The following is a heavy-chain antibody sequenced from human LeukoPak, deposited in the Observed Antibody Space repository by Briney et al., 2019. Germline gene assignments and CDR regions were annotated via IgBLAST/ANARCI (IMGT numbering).Heavy chain of an antibody. CDR2: IYYSGST. CDR3: ASNWGYYYYGMDV. CDR1: GGSISSYY. D-gene: IGHD7-27*01. V-gene: IGHV4-59*01. J-gene: IGHJ6*02. Sequence: SETLSLTCTVSGGSISSYYWSWIRQPPGKGLEWIGCIYYSGSTNYNPSLKSRVTISVDTSKNQFSLKLSSVTAADTAVYYCASNWGYYYYGMDVWGQGTTVTVSS.